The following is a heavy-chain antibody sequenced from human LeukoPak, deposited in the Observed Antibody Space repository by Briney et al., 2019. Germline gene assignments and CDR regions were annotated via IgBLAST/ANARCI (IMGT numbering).Heavy chain of an antibody. CDR3: AREQYGSDDALEI. V-gene: IGHV3-30*03. D-gene: IGHD4-17*01. CDR1: GFTFRNYG. Sequence: GGSLRLSCAASGFTFRNYGMHWVRQAPGKGLDWVAVITYDGSNKYYADCVKGRFTIPRDNSKNTLYLQMNRLRAEDTAVYYWAREQYGSDDALEIWGEGAMVTVSS. J-gene: IGHJ3*02. CDR2: ITYDGSNK.